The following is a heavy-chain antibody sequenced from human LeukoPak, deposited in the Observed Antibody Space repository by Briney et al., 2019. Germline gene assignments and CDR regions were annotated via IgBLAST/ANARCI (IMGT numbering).Heavy chain of an antibody. D-gene: IGHD6-25*01. CDR1: GYNFAHN. Sequence: ASVKVSCKASGYNFAHNIHWVRQAPGQGHEFMGWINPKNGGTKYAQNFQGRVTMTRDTSISTVYMELSRLGSDDTSVYYCVVSIQAAAIPAFDSWGQGTLVTVSS. V-gene: IGHV1-2*02. J-gene: IGHJ4*02. CDR2: INPKNGGT. CDR3: VVSIQAAAIPAFDS.